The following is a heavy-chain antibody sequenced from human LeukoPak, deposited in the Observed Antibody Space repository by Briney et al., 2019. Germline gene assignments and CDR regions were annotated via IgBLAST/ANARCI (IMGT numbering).Heavy chain of an antibody. CDR3: ASRDYFDY. Sequence: GGSLRLSCAVSGFTFSTKSMNWVRQAPGKGLEWVSYITADSGTTYYADSVEGRFTISRDNAKNSLYLQMNSLRDEDTAVYYCASRDYFDYWGQGTLVTVSS. CDR2: ITADSGTT. V-gene: IGHV3-48*02. J-gene: IGHJ4*02. CDR1: GFTFSTKS.